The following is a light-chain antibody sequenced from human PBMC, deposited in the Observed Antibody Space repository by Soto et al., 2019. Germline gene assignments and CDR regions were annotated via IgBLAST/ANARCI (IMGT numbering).Light chain of an antibody. V-gene: IGLV2-14*01. CDR3: SSYTSSSTLVV. CDR2: DVS. CDR1: SSDVGGYNY. Sequence: QSALTQPASVSGSPGQSITISCTGTSSDVGGYNYVSWYQQDPGKAPKLVIYDVSSRPSGVSNRFSGSKSGNTASLTISGLQAEDEADYYCSSYTSSSTLVVFGGGTKLTVL. J-gene: IGLJ2*01.